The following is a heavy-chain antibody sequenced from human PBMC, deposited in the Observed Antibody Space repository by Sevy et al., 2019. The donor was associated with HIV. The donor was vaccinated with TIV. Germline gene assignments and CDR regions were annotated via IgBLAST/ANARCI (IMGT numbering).Heavy chain of an antibody. CDR3: ARVYRGDAEYFQH. CDR2: IKQDGSEK. CDR1: GFTFSNFW. D-gene: IGHD3-10*01. V-gene: IGHV3-7*01. Sequence: ASVKVSCAASGFTFSNFWMSWVRQAPGKGLEWVANIKQDGSEKYYVDSVKGRFTISRDNAKNSLYLQMNSLRAEDTAVYYCARVYRGDAEYFQHWGQGTLVTVSS. J-gene: IGHJ1*01.